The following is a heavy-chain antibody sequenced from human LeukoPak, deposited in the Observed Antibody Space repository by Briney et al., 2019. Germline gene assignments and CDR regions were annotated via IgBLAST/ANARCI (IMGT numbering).Heavy chain of an antibody. V-gene: IGHV1-69*13. Sequence: ASVKVSCKASGGTFSSYAISWVRQAPGQGLEWMGGIIPIFGTANYAQKFQGRVTITADESTSTAYMELSSLRSEDTAVYYCASLPHLKGYCSSTSCFRLGAFDIWGQGTMVTVSS. CDR1: GGTFSSYA. CDR2: IIPIFGTA. D-gene: IGHD2-2*01. J-gene: IGHJ3*02. CDR3: ASLPHLKGYCSSTSCFRLGAFDI.